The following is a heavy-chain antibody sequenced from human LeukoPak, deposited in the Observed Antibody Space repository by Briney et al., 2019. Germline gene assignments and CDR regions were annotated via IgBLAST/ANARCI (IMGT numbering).Heavy chain of an antibody. CDR1: GYTFTGYY. J-gene: IGHJ3*02. V-gene: IGHV1-2*02. D-gene: IGHD6-13*01. CDR3: ARDFSSSSWFDAFDI. Sequence: ASVKVSCKASGYTFTGYYMHWVRQAPGQGREWMGWINPNSGGTNYAEKFLGRVTMNRDTSISTAYMELSRLRSDDTAVYYCARDFSSSSWFDAFDIWGQGTMVTVSS. CDR2: INPNSGGT.